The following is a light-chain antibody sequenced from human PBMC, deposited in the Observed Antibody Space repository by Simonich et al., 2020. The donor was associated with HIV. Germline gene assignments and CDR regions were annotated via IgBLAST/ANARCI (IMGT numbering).Light chain of an antibody. CDR1: SGHSRYD. Sequence: QLVLTQSPSASASLGASVRLTCTLSSGHSRYDIAWHQQQPEKGPRYLMKVDSDGSHSKGDEIPDRFSGSSYGAERYLTISSLQSEDEADYYCQTWGTGIWVFGGGTKLTVL. V-gene: IGLV4-69*01. CDR2: VDSDGSH. J-gene: IGLJ3*02. CDR3: QTWGTGIWV.